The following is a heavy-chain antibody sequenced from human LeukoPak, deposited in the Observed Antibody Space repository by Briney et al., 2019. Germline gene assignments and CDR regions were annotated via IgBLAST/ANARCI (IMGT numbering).Heavy chain of an antibody. D-gene: IGHD2-15*01. Sequence: KPGGPLRLSCAASGFTFSDYYMSWIRQAPGKGLEWVSYISSSSSYTNYADSVKGRFTISRDNAKNSLYLQMNSLRAEDTAVYYCAGLGYCSGGSCYDLYYFDYWGQGTLVAVSS. V-gene: IGHV3-11*06. CDR2: ISSSSSYT. CDR3: AGLGYCSGGSCYDLYYFDY. J-gene: IGHJ4*02. CDR1: GFTFSDYY.